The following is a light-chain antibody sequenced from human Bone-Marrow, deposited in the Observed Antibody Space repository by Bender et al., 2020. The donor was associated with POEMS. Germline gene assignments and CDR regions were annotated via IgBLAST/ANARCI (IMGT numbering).Light chain of an antibody. CDR2: TNN. J-gene: IGLJ3*02. Sequence: QSVLTQPPSASGTPGQRVTISCSGSSSAIGSNTVSWYQQFPGTAPKLLIHTNNQRPSGVPDRFSGSKSGTSASLAISGLQSEDEADYYCAVWDDSLNGWVFGGGTKLTVL. CDR1: SSAIGSNT. CDR3: AVWDDSLNGWV. V-gene: IGLV1-44*01.